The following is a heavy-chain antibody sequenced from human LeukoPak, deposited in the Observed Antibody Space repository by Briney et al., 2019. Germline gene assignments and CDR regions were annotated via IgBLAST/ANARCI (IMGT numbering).Heavy chain of an antibody. CDR3: ARRNGHSWDVGNWFDP. V-gene: IGHV4-39*01. D-gene: IGHD6-13*01. Sequence: SETLSLPCSVSGGSISSSSYYWGWIRQPPGMGLEWIGSIYYSGNTYYNQSLKSRATVSVDTSKNQFSLNLNSVTAADTAVYYCARRNGHSWDVGNWFDPWGQGTVVTVSS. CDR1: GGSISSSSYY. CDR2: IYYSGNT. J-gene: IGHJ5*02.